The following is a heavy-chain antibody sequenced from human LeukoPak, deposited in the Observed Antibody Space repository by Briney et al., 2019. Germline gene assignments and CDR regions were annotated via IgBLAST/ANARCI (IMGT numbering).Heavy chain of an antibody. CDR2: IWYDASNK. J-gene: IGHJ5*02. D-gene: IGHD1-1*01. CDR1: GFTFSSFG. Sequence: GGSLILSCAASGFTFSSFGMHWVRQAPGKGLEWVAVIWYDASNKYYADSVKGRFTISRDNSKNTLFLQMNSLRDDDTAVYYCVRGVGVSRFNYCDPWGQGSLVIVCS. CDR3: VRGVGVSRFNYCDP. V-gene: IGHV3-33*01.